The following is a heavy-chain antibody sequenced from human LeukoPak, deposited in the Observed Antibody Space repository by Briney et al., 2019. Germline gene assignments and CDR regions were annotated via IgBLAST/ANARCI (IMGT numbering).Heavy chain of an antibody. CDR1: GFTFSDYY. J-gene: IGHJ4*02. V-gene: IGHV3-11*04. CDR2: ISSSGSTI. D-gene: IGHD3-10*01. Sequence: GGSLRLSCAASGFTFSDYYMSWIRQAPGKGLEWVSYISSSGSTIYYADSVKGRFTISRDNAKNSLYLQMNSLRAEDTAVYYCARAVHSGSYYYFDYWGQGTLVTVSS. CDR3: ARAVHSGSYYYFDY.